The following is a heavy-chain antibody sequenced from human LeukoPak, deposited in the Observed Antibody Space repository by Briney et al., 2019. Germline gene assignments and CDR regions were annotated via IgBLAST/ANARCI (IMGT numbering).Heavy chain of an antibody. J-gene: IGHJ4*02. CDR1: GFTFGDYA. Sequence: GGSLRLSCAASGFTFGDYAMHWVRQAPGKGLEWVSGISWNSGSIGYADSVKGRFTISRDNAKNSLYLQMNGLRAEDTALYYCAKRQGSGSYYNESPFDYWGQGTLVTVSS. CDR3: AKRQGSGSYYNESPFDY. CDR2: ISWNSGSI. V-gene: IGHV3-9*01. D-gene: IGHD3-10*01.